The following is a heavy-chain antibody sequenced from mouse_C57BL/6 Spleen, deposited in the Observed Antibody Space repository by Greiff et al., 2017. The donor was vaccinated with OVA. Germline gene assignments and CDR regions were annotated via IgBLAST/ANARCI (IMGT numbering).Heavy chain of an antibody. J-gene: IGHJ4*01. CDR2: INPNNGGT. CDR3: AREFPAYDGYYVYAMDY. D-gene: IGHD2-3*01. V-gene: IGHV1-26*01. Sequence: EVQLQQSGPELVKPGASVKISCKASGYTFTDYYMNWVKQSHGKSLEWIGDINPNNGGTSYNQKFKGKATLTVDKSSSTAYMELSSLTSEDSAVYYCAREFPAYDGYYVYAMDYWGQGTSVTVSS. CDR1: GYTFTDYY.